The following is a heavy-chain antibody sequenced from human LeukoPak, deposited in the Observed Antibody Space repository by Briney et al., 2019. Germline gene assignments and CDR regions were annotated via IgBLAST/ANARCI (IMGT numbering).Heavy chain of an antibody. D-gene: IGHD6-19*01. J-gene: IGHJ4*02. Sequence: PGGSLRLSCAASGFTFSSYGMHWVRQAPGKGLEWVAFIRYDGSNKYYADSVKGRFTISRDNSKNTLYLQMNSLRAEDTAVYYCAKVGPYSSGWEKGSDYWGQGTLVTVSS. CDR3: AKVGPYSSGWEKGSDY. CDR1: GFTFSSYG. CDR2: IRYDGSNK. V-gene: IGHV3-30*02.